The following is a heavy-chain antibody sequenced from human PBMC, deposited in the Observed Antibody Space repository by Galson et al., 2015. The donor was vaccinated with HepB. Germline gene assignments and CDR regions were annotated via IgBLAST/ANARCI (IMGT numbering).Heavy chain of an antibody. V-gene: IGHV5-10-1*01. J-gene: IGHJ6*02. D-gene: IGHD6-19*01. Sequence: QSGAEVKKPGESLRISCQASGYSFSNFWISWVRQVPGKGLEWMGRVDVEISYINYNPSFRGHVTISTDESLATAYLSWNSLKASDTALYYCVRHGGHRLDRFHMEVWGQGSAVTVSS. CDR1: GYSFSNFW. CDR2: VDVEISYI. CDR3: VRHGGHRLDRFHMEV.